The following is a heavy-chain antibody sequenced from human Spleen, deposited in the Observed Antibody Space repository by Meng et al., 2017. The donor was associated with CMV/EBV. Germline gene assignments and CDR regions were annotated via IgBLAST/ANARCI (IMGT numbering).Heavy chain of an antibody. CDR1: GFTFSSYW. CDR3: VKEYSSSSYYYGMDV. J-gene: IGHJ6*02. D-gene: IGHD6-6*01. Sequence: GESLKISCAASGFTFSSYWMHWVRQAPGKGLVWVSRINSDGSSTSYGDSVKGRFTISRDNAKNTLYLQMNSLRVEDTAVYDCVKEYSSSSYYYGMDVWGQGTTVTVSS. CDR2: INSDGSST. V-gene: IGHV3-74*01.